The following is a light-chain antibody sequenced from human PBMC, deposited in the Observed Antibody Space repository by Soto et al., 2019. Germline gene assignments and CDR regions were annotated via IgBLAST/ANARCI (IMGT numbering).Light chain of an antibody. CDR2: DAS. V-gene: IGKV3-20*01. Sequence: IVVTESPATLSLSPGETATLSCRASHSVRNYLAWYQQKPGQAPRLLIYDASNRATGIPARFSGTGSETDFTLTISRLEPEDFAVYYCQQYVSSPWAFGQGTKVDIK. CDR3: QQYVSSPWA. CDR1: HSVRNY. J-gene: IGKJ1*01.